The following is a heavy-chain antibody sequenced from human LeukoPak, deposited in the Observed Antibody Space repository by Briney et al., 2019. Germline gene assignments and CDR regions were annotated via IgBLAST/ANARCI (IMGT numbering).Heavy chain of an antibody. Sequence: SVKVSCKASGGTFSSYDISWVRQAPGQGLEWMGGIIPIFGTANYAQKFQGRVTITTDESTSTAYMELSSLRSEDKAVYYCARKYCSGGSCYSGFDYWGQGTLVTVSS. CDR1: GGTFSSYD. J-gene: IGHJ4*02. D-gene: IGHD2-15*01. CDR3: ARKYCSGGSCYSGFDY. CDR2: IIPIFGTA. V-gene: IGHV1-69*05.